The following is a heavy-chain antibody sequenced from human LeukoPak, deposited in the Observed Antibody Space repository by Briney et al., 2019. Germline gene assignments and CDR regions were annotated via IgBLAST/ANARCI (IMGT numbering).Heavy chain of an antibody. V-gene: IGHV3-66*01. CDR1: GFTVSNNF. CDR3: AKDRGFTKY. J-gene: IGHJ4*02. Sequence: PGGSLRLSCAASGFTVSNNFMTWVRQAPGKGPECVSVIYSGGNTYYADSVKGRFTISGDNSKNTLYLQMNSLRAEDTAVYYCAKDRGFTKYWGQGTLVTVSS. CDR2: IYSGGNT. D-gene: IGHD2-15*01.